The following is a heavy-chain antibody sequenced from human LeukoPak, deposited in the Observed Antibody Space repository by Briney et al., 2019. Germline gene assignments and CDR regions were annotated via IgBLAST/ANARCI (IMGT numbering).Heavy chain of an antibody. J-gene: IGHJ5*02. Sequence: SETLSLTCTVSGGSISSGGYYWSWIRQHPGKGLEWIGCIYYSGSTYYNPSLKSRVTISVDTSKNQFSLKLSSVTAADTAVYYCARAGESYPFDPWGQGTLVTVSS. CDR3: ARAGESYPFDP. D-gene: IGHD1-26*01. CDR1: GGSISSGGYY. V-gene: IGHV4-31*03. CDR2: IYYSGST.